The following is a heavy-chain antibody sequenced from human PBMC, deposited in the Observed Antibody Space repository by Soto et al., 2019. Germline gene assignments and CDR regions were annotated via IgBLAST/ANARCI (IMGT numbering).Heavy chain of an antibody. Sequence: QAQLVQSGAEVKTPGSSVKVSCKASGVIFTRYDIRWVRQAPGQGLEWMGAIIPIFGTANYAQKFQGRVTITADATTSTAYMELSSLRSEDTSMYYCAIKGGIPVSTFDYWGQGTLVTVSS. CDR1: GVIFTRYD. CDR2: IIPIFGTA. CDR3: AIKGGIPVSTFDY. D-gene: IGHD1-26*01. V-gene: IGHV1-69*01. J-gene: IGHJ4*02.